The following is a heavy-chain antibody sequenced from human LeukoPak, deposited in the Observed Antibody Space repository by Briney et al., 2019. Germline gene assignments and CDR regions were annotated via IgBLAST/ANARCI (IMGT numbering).Heavy chain of an antibody. Sequence: GGSLRLSCAASGFTFSSYAMSWVRQAPGKGLEWVSAISGSGGSTYYADSVKGRFTISRDNPKNTLYLQMNSLRAEDTAVYYCAKDPYSSSWYGGNWFDPWGQGTLVTVSS. D-gene: IGHD6-13*01. CDR1: GFTFSSYA. CDR3: AKDPYSSSWYGGNWFDP. V-gene: IGHV3-23*01. CDR2: ISGSGGST. J-gene: IGHJ5*02.